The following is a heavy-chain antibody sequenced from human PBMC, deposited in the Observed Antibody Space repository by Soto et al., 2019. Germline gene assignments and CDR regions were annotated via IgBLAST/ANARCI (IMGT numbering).Heavy chain of an antibody. D-gene: IGHD3-3*01. J-gene: IGHJ6*03. V-gene: IGHV3-73*01. CDR1: GFTFSGSA. Sequence: PGGSLRLSCAASGFTFSGSAMHWVRQASGKGLEWVGRIRSKANSYATAYAASVKGRFTISRDDSKNTAYLQMNSLKTEDTAVYYCTRHREGYDFWSGYYGEYYYYYYYMDVWGKGTTVTVSS. CDR3: TRHREGYDFWSGYYGEYYYYYYYMDV. CDR2: IRSKANSYAT.